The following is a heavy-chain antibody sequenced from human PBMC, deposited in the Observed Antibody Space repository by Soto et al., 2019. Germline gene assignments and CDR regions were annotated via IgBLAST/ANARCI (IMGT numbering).Heavy chain of an antibody. Sequence: QVQLVESGGGVVQPGRSLRLSCAATGFTFSNHGMHWVRQAPGKGLERVAVILNDGSAQEYADSVKGRFTISRDNSKNTLYLRVDTLRGEDTYVYYCARADDYVDHGLDYWGQGILVTVSS. CDR1: GFTFSNHG. CDR3: ARADDYVDHGLDY. D-gene: IGHD4-17*01. J-gene: IGHJ4*02. V-gene: IGHV3-33*01. CDR2: ILNDGSAQ.